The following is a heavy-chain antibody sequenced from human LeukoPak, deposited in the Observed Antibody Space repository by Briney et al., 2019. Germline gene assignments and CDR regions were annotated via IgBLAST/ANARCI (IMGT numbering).Heavy chain of an antibody. J-gene: IGHJ5*02. D-gene: IGHD1-14*01. V-gene: IGHV5-51*01. CDR2: IYPGDSDT. CDR1: GFTFSSYW. Sequence: KTGGSLRLSCAASGFTFSSYWIGWVRQMPGKGLEWMGIIYPGDSDTRYSPSFQGQVTISADKSISTAYLQWSSLKASDTAMYYCARTNPGWFDPWGQGTLVTVSS. CDR3: ARTNPGWFDP.